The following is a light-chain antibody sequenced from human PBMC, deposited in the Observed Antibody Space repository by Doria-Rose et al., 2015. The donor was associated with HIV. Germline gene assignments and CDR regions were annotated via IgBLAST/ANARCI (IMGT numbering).Light chain of an antibody. J-gene: IGKJ3*01. Sequence: TQSPESLGMSLGERATLNCKSNQSLLYTSKHYLAWYQQKPGQPPKLLIYWASTRQSRVSARFSGSGSGTDFTLTISSLEAEDVAVYYCQQYYDTPSFGPGTTVDIK. CDR2: WAS. CDR3: QQYYDTPS. CDR1: QSLLYTSKHY. V-gene: IGKV4-1*01.